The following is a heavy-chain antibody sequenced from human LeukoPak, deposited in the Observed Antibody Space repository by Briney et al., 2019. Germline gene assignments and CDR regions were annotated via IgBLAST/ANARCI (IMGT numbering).Heavy chain of an antibody. V-gene: IGHV3-9*01. CDR3: AKDGIAAAGTGTYYYYGMDV. Sequence: GGSLRLSCAASGFIFDDYAMHWVRQTPGKGLEWVSGISWNSGSIGYADSVKGRFTISRDNAKNSLYLQMNSLRAEDTALYYCAKDGIAAAGTGTYYYYGMDVWGQGTTVTVSS. D-gene: IGHD6-13*01. J-gene: IGHJ6*02. CDR1: GFIFDDYA. CDR2: ISWNSGSI.